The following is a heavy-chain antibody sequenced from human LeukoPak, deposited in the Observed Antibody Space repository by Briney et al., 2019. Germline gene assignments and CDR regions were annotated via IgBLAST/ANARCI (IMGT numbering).Heavy chain of an antibody. Sequence: GGSLRLSCAASGFSFSSNYMNWVRQAPGKGLEWVSVIYSGGYTNYADSVKGRFTISRDNSKNAVYLQLNSLRTEDTAVYYCPRDKREECSGTSCYGDAFDVWGQGTVVTVSS. V-gene: IGHV3-66*02. J-gene: IGHJ3*01. D-gene: IGHD2-2*01. CDR2: IYSGGYT. CDR1: GFSFSSNY. CDR3: PRDKREECSGTSCYGDAFDV.